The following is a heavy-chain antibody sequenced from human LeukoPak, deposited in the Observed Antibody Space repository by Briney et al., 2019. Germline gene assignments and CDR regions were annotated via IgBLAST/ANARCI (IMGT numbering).Heavy chain of an antibody. CDR1: GGTFSSYA. CDR3: ARGWAAAGIYYYYYMDV. CDR2: IIPIFGTA. J-gene: IGHJ6*03. Sequence: SVKVSCKASGGTFSSYAISWVRQAPEQGLEWMGGIIPIFGTANYAQKFQGRVTITADKSTSTAYMELSSLRSEDTAVYYCARGWAAAGIYYYYYMDVWGKGTTVTVSS. D-gene: IGHD6-13*01. V-gene: IGHV1-69*06.